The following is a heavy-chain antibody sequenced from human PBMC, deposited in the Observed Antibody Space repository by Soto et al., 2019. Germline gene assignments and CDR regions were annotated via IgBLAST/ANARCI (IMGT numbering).Heavy chain of an antibody. V-gene: IGHV3-48*02. D-gene: IGHD2-15*01. CDR2: INGSSSTM. J-gene: IGHJ5*02. CDR3: ARGDRFRCSGDRCFSDGLFLS. CDR1: GFTFGIYS. Sequence: EVQLVESGGGLVQRGGSLRLSCAASGFTFGIYSMNWVRQAPGQGLEWISYINGSSSTMYYADSVKGRFIISRDTADNSLYLQMNSLRDADTAVYYCARGDRFRCSGDRCFSDGLFLSWGQGTLVTVSS.